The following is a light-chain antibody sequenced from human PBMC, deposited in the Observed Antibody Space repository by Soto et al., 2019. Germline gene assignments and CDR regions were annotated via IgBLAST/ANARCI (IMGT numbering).Light chain of an antibody. CDR2: GAS. Sequence: MVVAQSPAPLSMSPGERATLSCRASQSVSSNLAWYQQKPGQAPRLLIYGASTRATGIPARFSGSGSGTEFTLTISSLQSEDFAIYYCQQYNNWHLIPFGQGTRLENK. CDR1: QSVSSN. CDR3: QQYNNWHLIP. J-gene: IGKJ5*01. V-gene: IGKV3-15*01.